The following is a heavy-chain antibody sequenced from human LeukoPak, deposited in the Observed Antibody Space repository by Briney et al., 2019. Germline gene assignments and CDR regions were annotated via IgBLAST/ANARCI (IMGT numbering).Heavy chain of an antibody. J-gene: IGHJ3*02. CDR3: AREGGYYDILTGYYYAFDI. CDR1: GYTFTSYY. CDR2: INPSGGST. D-gene: IGHD3-9*01. V-gene: IGHV1-46*01. Sequence: ASVKLSCKASGYTFTSYYMHWVRQAPGQGLEWMGIINPSGGSTSYAQKFQGRVTMTRDTSTSTVYMELSSLRSEDTAVYYCAREGGYYDILTGYYYAFDIWGQGTMVTVSS.